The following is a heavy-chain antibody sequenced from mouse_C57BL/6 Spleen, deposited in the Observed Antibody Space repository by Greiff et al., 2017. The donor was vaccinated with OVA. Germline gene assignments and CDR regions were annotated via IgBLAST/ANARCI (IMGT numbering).Heavy chain of an antibody. J-gene: IGHJ2*01. CDR3: ARRRYYFDY. V-gene: IGHV1-55*01. CDR1: GYTFTSSW. Sequence: QVQLQQPGAELVKPGASVQMSCKASGYTFTSSWITWVKQRPGQGLAWIGVIYPGSGSTNYNEKFKSKATLTVDTASSTAYMQLSSLTSEDSAVYYCARRRYYFDYWGQGTTLTVSS. CDR2: IYPGSGST. D-gene: IGHD1-1*01.